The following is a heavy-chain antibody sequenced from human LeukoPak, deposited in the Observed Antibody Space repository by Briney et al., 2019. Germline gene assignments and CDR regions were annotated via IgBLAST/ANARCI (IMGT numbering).Heavy chain of an antibody. CDR2: IYSDGDT. D-gene: IGHD3-10*01. CDR1: GFAVFSNY. Sequence: TGGSLRLSCAASGFAVFSNYMNWVRQAPGKGLEWVSVIYSDGDTSYADSVQGRFTISRDISKNTLYLQMNSLRAEDTAVYYCASVPDYYGSGSYYWGQGTLVTVSS. CDR3: ASVPDYYGSGSYY. J-gene: IGHJ4*02. V-gene: IGHV3-66*01.